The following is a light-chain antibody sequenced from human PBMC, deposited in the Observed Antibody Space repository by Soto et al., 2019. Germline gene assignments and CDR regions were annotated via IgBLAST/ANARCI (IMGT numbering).Light chain of an antibody. CDR2: EVS. CDR3: SSYRVTSKLV. V-gene: IGLV2-14*01. J-gene: IGLJ1*01. Sequence: QSALTQPASVSASPGQSITISCSGSSSDIGGYDYVSWYQQHPGKAPKLMIYEVSNRPSGVSDRFSGSKSGNTASLIISGLQVDDEADYYCSSYRVTSKLVFGPGTKVTVL. CDR1: SSDIGGYDY.